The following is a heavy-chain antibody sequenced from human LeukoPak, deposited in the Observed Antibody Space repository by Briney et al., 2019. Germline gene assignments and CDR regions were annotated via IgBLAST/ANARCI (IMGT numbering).Heavy chain of an antibody. CDR1: GYTFTSYA. Sequence: GASVKVSCKASGYTFTSYAMHWVRQAPGQRLEWMGWINAGNGNTKYSQKFQGRVTITRDTSASTAYMELSSLRSEDTAVYYCARSTRRDGYNYPQFDYWGQGTLVTVSS. CDR3: ARSTRRDGYNYPQFDY. CDR2: INAGNGNT. V-gene: IGHV1-3*01. J-gene: IGHJ4*02. D-gene: IGHD5-24*01.